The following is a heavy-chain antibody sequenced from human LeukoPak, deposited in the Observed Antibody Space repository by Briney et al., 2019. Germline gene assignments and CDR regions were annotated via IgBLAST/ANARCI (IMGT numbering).Heavy chain of an antibody. D-gene: IGHD5-24*01. Sequence: PGGSLRLSCSASGFTVTHYAMHWVRQAPGKGLEYVSAVDANGRTTYYADSVKGRFTISRDDSKNTLYLHMNSLRAEDTAVYYCAREMATTWGAFDYWGQGTLVTVSS. CDR2: VDANGRTT. J-gene: IGHJ4*02. CDR1: GFTVTHYA. CDR3: AREMATTWGAFDY. V-gene: IGHV3-64*04.